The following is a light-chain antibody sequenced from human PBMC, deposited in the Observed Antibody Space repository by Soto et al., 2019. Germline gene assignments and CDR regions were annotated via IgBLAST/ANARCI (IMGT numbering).Light chain of an antibody. Sequence: EIVLTQSPGTLSLSPGERATLSCRASQSVSNKLAWYQQKPGQAPRLLIYGASSRATGIPDRFSGSGSGTDFTLTISSLEPEDFAVYYCQQRSNWPPLTFGGGTKVDIK. V-gene: IGKV3-11*01. J-gene: IGKJ4*01. CDR2: GAS. CDR1: QSVSNK. CDR3: QQRSNWPPLT.